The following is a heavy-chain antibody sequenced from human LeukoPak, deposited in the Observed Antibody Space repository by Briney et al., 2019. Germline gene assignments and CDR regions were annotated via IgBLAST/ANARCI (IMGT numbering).Heavy chain of an antibody. V-gene: IGHV3-7*03. D-gene: IGHD3-10*01. CDR2: IKQHGSEK. J-gene: IGHJ6*04. CDR1: GFTFSSNW. Sequence: GSLRLSCAASGFTFSSNWMSWVRQAPGKGLEWVANIKQHGSEKYYVDSVKGRFTISRDNAKNSLYLQMNSLRDEDTAVYYCAREGGESYGMDVWGKGTTVTVSS. CDR3: AREGGESYGMDV.